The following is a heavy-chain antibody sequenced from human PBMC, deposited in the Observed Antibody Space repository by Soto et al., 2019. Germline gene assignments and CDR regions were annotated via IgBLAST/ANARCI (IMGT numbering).Heavy chain of an antibody. CDR3: AKVATTVTTINWFDP. CDR1: GFTFSTFT. D-gene: IGHD4-17*01. CDR2: ISGSGGST. J-gene: IGHJ5*02. V-gene: IGHV3-23*01. Sequence: EVQLLESGGGLVQPGGSLRLSCAASGFTFSTFTMTWVHQAPGKGLEWVSAISGSGGSTYYADSVKGRFTISRDNSKNTLYLQMNSLRPEDTAIYYCAKVATTVTTINWFDPWGQGTLVTVSS.